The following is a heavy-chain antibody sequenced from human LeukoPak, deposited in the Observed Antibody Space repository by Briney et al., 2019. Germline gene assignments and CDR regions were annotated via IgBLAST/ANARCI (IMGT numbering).Heavy chain of an antibody. CDR2: IYYSGST. CDR3: ARGIAARPPFDP. Sequence: SETLSLTWTVSGGSISSSSYYWGWIRQPPGKGLEWIGSIYYSGSTYYNPSLKSRVTISVDTSKNQFSLKLSSVTAADTAVYYCARGIAARPPFDPWGQGTPVTVSS. CDR1: GGSISSSSYY. J-gene: IGHJ5*02. V-gene: IGHV4-39*01. D-gene: IGHD6-6*01.